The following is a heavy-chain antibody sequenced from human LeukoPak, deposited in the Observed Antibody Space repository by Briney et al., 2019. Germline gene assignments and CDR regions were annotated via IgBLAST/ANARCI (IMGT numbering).Heavy chain of an antibody. Sequence: GASVTVSCKASGYTFTSYGISWVRQAPGQGLEWMGWISAYNGNTNYAQKLQGRVTMTTDTSTSTAYMELRSLRSDDTAVYYCARADYDISTGQKLSFDYWGQGTLVTVSS. J-gene: IGHJ4*02. CDR2: ISAYNGNT. D-gene: IGHD3-9*01. V-gene: IGHV1-18*01. CDR1: GYTFTSYG. CDR3: ARADYDISTGQKLSFDY.